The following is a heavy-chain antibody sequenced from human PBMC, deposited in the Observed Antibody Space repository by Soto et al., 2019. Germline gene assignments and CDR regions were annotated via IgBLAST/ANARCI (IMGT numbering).Heavy chain of an antibody. Sequence: XSVKGSWNASGYTFTSYGISWGRQAPGQGLEWMGWISAYNGNTNYAQKLQGRVTMTTDTSTSTAYMELRSLRSDDTAVYYCARDLGGYDLGDYWGQGTLVTVSS. V-gene: IGHV1-18*04. J-gene: IGHJ4*02. CDR1: GYTFTSYG. CDR2: ISAYNGNT. CDR3: ARDLGGYDLGDY. D-gene: IGHD5-12*01.